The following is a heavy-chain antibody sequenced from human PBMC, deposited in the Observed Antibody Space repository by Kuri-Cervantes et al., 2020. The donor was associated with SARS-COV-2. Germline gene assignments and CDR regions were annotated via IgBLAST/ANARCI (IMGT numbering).Heavy chain of an antibody. J-gene: IGHJ4*02. CDR2: IGPSGTTK. V-gene: IGHV3-11*04. D-gene: IGHD7-27*01. CDR1: GCIYSDYY. Sequence: GESLKISCTASGCIYSDYYMTWIRQAPGKGLEWVSNIGPSGTTKYYADSVKGRFTIYRDNAKNSLYLQMNSLRAEDTAVCYCAKDAGIGANWGDGLDYWGQGTLVTVSS. CDR3: AKDAGIGANWGDGLDY.